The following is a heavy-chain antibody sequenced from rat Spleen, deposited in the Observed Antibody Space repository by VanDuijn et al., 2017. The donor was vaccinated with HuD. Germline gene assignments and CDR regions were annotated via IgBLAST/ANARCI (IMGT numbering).Heavy chain of an antibody. CDR1: GFTFNNYD. D-gene: IGHD5-1*01. CDR2: ISPGGGGT. Sequence: EVQLVESGGGLVQPGRSLKLSCAASGFTFNNYDMAWVRQAPTMSLEWVASISPGGGGTYYRDSVKGRFTISRDNAKSTLYLQMNSLRSEDTATYYCARLGEDYFDYWGQGVMVTVSS. V-gene: IGHV5-25*01. J-gene: IGHJ2*01. CDR3: ARLGEDYFDY.